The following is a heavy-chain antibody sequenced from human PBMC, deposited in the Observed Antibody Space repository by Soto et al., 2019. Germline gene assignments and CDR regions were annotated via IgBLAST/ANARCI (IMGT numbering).Heavy chain of an antibody. CDR3: ARTVSGGGVVVVAAIWFDP. D-gene: IGHD2-15*01. J-gene: IGHJ5*02. Sequence: ASVKVSCKASGYTFTSYGISWVRQAPGQGLEWMGWISAYNGNTNYAQKLQGRVTMTTDTSTSTAYMELRSLRSDDTAVYYCARTVSGGGVVVVAAIWFDPWGQGTLVTLSS. V-gene: IGHV1-18*01. CDR1: GYTFTSYG. CDR2: ISAYNGNT.